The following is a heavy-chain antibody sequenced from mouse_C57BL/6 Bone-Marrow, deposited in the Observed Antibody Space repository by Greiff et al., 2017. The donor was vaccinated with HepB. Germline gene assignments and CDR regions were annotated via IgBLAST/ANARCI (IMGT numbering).Heavy chain of an antibody. V-gene: IGHV1-50*01. CDR1: GYTFTSYW. CDR3: ARWGGNWYFDV. CDR2: IDPSDSYT. J-gene: IGHJ1*03. Sequence: QVHVKQPGAELVKPGASVKLSCKASGYTFTSYWMQWVKQRPGQGLEWIGEIDPSDSYTNYNQKFKGKATLTVDTSSSTAYMQLSSLTSEDSAVYYWARWGGNWYFDVWGTGTTVTVSS.